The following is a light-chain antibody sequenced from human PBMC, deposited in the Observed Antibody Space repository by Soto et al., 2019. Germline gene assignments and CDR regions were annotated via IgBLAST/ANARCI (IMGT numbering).Light chain of an antibody. J-gene: IGKJ2*03. Sequence: EIVLTQSPGTLSLSPGERATLSCRASQSLDSNNYLAWYQQKGGQAPRLLIYGASSRATGIPDRFSGSGSGTDFTLTISRLEPEDFAVYYCQQYGSSPPYSFGQGTKLEIK. V-gene: IGKV3-20*01. CDR3: QQYGSSPPYS. CDR2: GAS. CDR1: QSLDSNNY.